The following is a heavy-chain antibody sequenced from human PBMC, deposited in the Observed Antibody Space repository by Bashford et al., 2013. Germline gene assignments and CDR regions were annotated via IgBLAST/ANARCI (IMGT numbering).Heavy chain of an antibody. D-gene: IGHD1-1*01. CDR3: ARGALQPRRYYYYMDV. CDR1: GGSFSGYY. Sequence: SSETLSLTCAVYGGSFSGYYWSWIRQPPGKGLEWIGEINHSGSTNYNPSLKSRVTISVDTSKNQFSLKLSSVTAADTAVYYCARGALQPRRYYYYMDVWGKGTTVTVSS. J-gene: IGHJ6*03. V-gene: IGHV4-34*01. CDR2: INHSGST.